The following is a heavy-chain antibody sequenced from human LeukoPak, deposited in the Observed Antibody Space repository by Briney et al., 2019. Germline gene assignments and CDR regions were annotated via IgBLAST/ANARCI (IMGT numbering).Heavy chain of an antibody. J-gene: IGHJ4*02. CDR2: IGSLGGIT. D-gene: IGHD2-15*01. CDR1: GITFRSYA. CDR3: AKNASGGLDS. Sequence: GGSLRLSCAASGITFRSYAMTWVRQAPGKGLEWVSAIGSLGGITYYTDSVRGRFTISRDNSKNTLYLQMTSLRAEDTAIYYCAKNASGGLDSWGQGTLVTVSS. V-gene: IGHV3-23*01.